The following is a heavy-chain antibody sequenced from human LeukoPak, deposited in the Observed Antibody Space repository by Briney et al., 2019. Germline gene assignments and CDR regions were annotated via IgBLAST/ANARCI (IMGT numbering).Heavy chain of an antibody. CDR1: GGSISSSSYY. V-gene: IGHV4-39*07. J-gene: IGHJ4*02. Sequence: KASETLSLTCTVSGGSISSSSYYWGWLRQPPGKGLEWIGSIYYSGSPYYNPSLKSRVTISVDTSKNQFSLELSSVTAADTAVYYCARDRYSSSCPGSYWGQGTLVTVPS. CDR3: ARDRYSSSCPGSY. D-gene: IGHD6-13*01. CDR2: IYYSGSP.